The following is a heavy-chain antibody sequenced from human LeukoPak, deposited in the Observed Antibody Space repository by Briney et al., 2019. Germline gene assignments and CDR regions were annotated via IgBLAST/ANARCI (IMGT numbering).Heavy chain of an antibody. V-gene: IGHV4-61*02. CDR2: IYSNGDT. CDR1: GDSISSGSYY. CDR3: ASRHSKQQPYYYYMDI. J-gene: IGHJ6*03. Sequence: RASQTLSLTCTVSGDSISSGSYYWSWIRQPAGKGLEWIVCIYSNGDTKFNPSLKSRVTISLDTSKNQFSLKLSSATAADTAVYYCASRHSKQQPYYYYMDIWGKGTTVTVSS. D-gene: IGHD6-13*01.